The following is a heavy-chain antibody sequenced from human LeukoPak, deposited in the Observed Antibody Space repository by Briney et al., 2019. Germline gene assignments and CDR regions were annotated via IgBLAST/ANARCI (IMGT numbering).Heavy chain of an antibody. D-gene: IGHD3-22*01. V-gene: IGHV4-31*02. CDR2: IYYSGST. Sequence: WVRQMPGKGLEWIGYIYYSGSTYYNPTLKSRVTISVDTSKNQFSLKLSSVTAADTAVYYCARVRVPYDSRGYCDYWGQGTLVTVSS. J-gene: IGHJ4*02. CDR3: ARVRVPYDSRGYCDY.